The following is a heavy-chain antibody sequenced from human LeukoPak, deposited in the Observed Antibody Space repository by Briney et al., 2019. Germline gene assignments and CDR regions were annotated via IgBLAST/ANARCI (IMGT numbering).Heavy chain of an antibody. CDR2: ISSSSSYI. V-gene: IGHV3-21*01. Sequence: GGSLRLSCAASGFTFSSYSMNWARQAPGKGLEWVSSISSSSSYIYYADSVKGRFTISRDNAKNSLYLQMNSLRAEDTAVYYCAREHTVTHTNWFDPWGQGTLVTVSS. CDR1: GFTFSSYS. D-gene: IGHD4-11*01. J-gene: IGHJ5*02. CDR3: AREHTVTHTNWFDP.